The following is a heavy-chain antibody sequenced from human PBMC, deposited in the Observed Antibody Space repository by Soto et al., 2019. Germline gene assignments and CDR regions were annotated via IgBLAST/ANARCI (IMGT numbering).Heavy chain of an antibody. J-gene: IGHJ6*03. CDR1: GFPFSNYA. CDR2: ISYSGGST. V-gene: IGHV3-23*01. D-gene: IGHD2-2*01. Sequence: GGSQSLSSAASGFPFSNYAMSWVRQAPGKGLEWVSAISYSGGSTYYADSVKGRFTISRDNSKDTLYLQMNSLRAEDTAVYYCAKDRARGYCTSTSCYGDYYYYMDVWGKGTTVTVSS. CDR3: AKDRARGYCTSTSCYGDYYYYMDV.